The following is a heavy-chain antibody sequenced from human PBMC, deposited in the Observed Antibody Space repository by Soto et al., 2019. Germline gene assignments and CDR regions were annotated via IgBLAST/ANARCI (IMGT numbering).Heavy chain of an antibody. D-gene: IGHD5-12*01. V-gene: IGHV3-21*01. CDR3: ARGSGLFDGYNEGEHDYFDY. Sequence: KPGGSLRLSCAASGFTFSSYSMNWVRQAPGKGLEWVSSISSSSSYIYYADSVKGRFTISRDNAKNSLYLQMNSLRAEDTAVYYCARGSGLFDGYNEGEHDYFDYWGQGTLVTVSS. J-gene: IGHJ4*02. CDR1: GFTFSSYS. CDR2: ISSSSSYI.